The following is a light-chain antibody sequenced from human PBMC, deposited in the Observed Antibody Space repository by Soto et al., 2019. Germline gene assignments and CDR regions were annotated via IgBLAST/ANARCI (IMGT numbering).Light chain of an antibody. V-gene: IGLV2-14*01. Sequence: QSALTQPASVSGSPGRSITISCTGTSSDVGGYNYVSWYQQHPGKAPKLMIYAVSNRPSGVSNRFSGSKSGNTASLTISGLQAEDEADYYCSSYTSSSTLSVFGTGTKVTVL. J-gene: IGLJ1*01. CDR2: AVS. CDR3: SSYTSSSTLSV. CDR1: SSDVGGYNY.